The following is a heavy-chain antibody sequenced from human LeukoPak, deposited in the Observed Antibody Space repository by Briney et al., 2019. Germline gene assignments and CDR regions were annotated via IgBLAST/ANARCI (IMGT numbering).Heavy chain of an antibody. J-gene: IGHJ4*02. V-gene: IGHV3-21*01. Sequence: GGSLRLSCAASGFTFSSYSMNWVRQAPGKGLEWVSSISSSSSYIYYADSVKGRFTISRDNAKNSLYLQMNSLRAEDTAVYYCASDTLRYCTNGVYYASSYALGYWGQGTLVTVSS. CDR3: ASDTLRYCTNGVYYASSYALGY. CDR2: ISSSSSYI. D-gene: IGHD2-8*01. CDR1: GFTFSSYS.